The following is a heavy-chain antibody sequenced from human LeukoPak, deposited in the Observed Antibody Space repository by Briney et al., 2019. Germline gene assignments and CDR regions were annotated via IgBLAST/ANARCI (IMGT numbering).Heavy chain of an antibody. CDR2: INHSGST. D-gene: IGHD4-17*01. V-gene: IGHV4-34*01. CDR1: GGSFSSYY. J-gene: IGHJ4*02. CDR3: ARDGTVTTGSYFDY. Sequence: SETLSLTCAVYGGSFSSYYWSWIRQPPGKGLEWIGEINHSGSTNYNPSLKSRVTISVDTSKNQFSLKLSSVTAADTAVYYCARDGTVTTGSYFDYWGQGTLVTVSS.